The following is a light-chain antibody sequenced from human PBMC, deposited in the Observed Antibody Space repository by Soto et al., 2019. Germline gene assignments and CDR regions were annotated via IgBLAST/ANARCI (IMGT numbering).Light chain of an antibody. Sequence: QSALTQPRSVSRSPGQSVTISCTGTSSDVGGYNYVSWYQQHPGKAPKLMIYDVSKRPSGVPDRFSGSKSGNTASLTISGLHAEDEADYYCCSYAGSYTWVFGTETKLTVL. CDR2: DVS. J-gene: IGLJ1*01. CDR3: CSYAGSYTWV. V-gene: IGLV2-11*01. CDR1: SSDVGGYNY.